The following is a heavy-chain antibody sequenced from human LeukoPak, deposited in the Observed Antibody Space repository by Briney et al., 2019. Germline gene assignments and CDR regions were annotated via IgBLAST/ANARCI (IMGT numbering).Heavy chain of an antibody. CDR1: GITSSISS. J-gene: IGHJ6*02. Sequence: ASVKVSCKASGITSSISSVQWLRQARGQGLEWIGWIVLGSGITNYAQKFQERVTITRDMSTTTAYMHLSSLRSEDTAVYYCAAAQLAYYYDYSMEDWGQGTTVTVSS. D-gene: IGHD1-1*01. CDR2: IVLGSGIT. CDR3: AAAQLAYYYDYSMED. V-gene: IGHV1-58*01.